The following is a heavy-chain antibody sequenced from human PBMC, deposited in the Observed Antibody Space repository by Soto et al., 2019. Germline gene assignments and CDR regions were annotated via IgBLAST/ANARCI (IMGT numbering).Heavy chain of an antibody. Sequence: QVQLVQSGAEVKKPGASVRVSCQASGYSFNTYAIHWVRQAPGQGLEWMGWINTANGNTEYSQKFQGRVTFTRDTSATTAYMGLSSLRSEDTATYYCARRYKSAGWFDPWGQGTLVTVSS. CDR1: GYSFNTYA. CDR3: ARRYKSAGWFDP. V-gene: IGHV1-3*04. J-gene: IGHJ5*02. D-gene: IGHD1-1*01. CDR2: INTANGNT.